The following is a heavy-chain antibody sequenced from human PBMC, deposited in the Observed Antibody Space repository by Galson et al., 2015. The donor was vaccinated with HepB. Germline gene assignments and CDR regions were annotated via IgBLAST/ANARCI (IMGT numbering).Heavy chain of an antibody. V-gene: IGHV3-23*01. Sequence: SLRLSCAASGVTFSTYAMSWVHQAPGRGLEWVSTINNSDGATNYADSVKGRFTISRDNSKNTVYLQMNSLRVEDTAIYYCTKDGGRDSANNYIPWDYWGQGTLVTVSP. D-gene: IGHD5-24*01. CDR2: INNSDGAT. CDR3: TKDGGRDSANNYIPWDY. CDR1: GVTFSTYA. J-gene: IGHJ4*02.